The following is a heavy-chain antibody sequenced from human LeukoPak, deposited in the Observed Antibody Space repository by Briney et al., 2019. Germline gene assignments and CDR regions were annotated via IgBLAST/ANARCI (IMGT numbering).Heavy chain of an antibody. Sequence: GGSLRLSCAASGFTFSSYAMSWVRQAPGKGLEWVSAISGSGGSTYYADSVKGRFTISRDNSKNTLYLQMNSLRAEDTAVYYCAKGLYYGSGSYYPDFYFDYWGQGTLVTVSS. CDR1: GFTFSSYA. J-gene: IGHJ4*02. CDR2: ISGSGGST. V-gene: IGHV3-23*01. CDR3: AKGLYYGSGSYYPDFYFDY. D-gene: IGHD3-10*01.